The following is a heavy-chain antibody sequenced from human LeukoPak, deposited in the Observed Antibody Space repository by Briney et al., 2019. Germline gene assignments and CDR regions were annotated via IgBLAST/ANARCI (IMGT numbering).Heavy chain of an antibody. D-gene: IGHD5-24*01. CDR2: IYTSGST. Sequence: SETLSLTCSMSAGSFSSGSYYWSWIRQPAGKGLEWIGRIYTSGSTNYNPSLKSRVTMSVDTSKNQFSLKLSSVTAADTAVYYCARDFVNGYLPFHDYDAFDIWGQGTMVTVSS. CDR1: AGSFSSGSYY. J-gene: IGHJ3*02. V-gene: IGHV4-61*02. CDR3: ARDFVNGYLPFHDYDAFDI.